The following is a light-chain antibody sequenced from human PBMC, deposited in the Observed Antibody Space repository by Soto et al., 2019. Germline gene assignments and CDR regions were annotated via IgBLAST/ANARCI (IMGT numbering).Light chain of an antibody. J-gene: IGKJ5*01. Sequence: EIVLTQSPATLSLSPGERVTLSCRASQRVSTYLAWYRQKPGQAPRLLIYDASNRATGIPARFSGSGSGTDFTLTISSLEPEDFALYYCQQRSNWPPEVTFGQGTRLEIK. CDR2: DAS. V-gene: IGKV3-11*01. CDR1: QRVSTY. CDR3: QQRSNWPPEVT.